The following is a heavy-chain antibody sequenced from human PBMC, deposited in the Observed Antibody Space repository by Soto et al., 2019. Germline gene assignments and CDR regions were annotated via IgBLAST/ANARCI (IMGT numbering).Heavy chain of an antibody. CDR2: ISSSGSTI. J-gene: IGHJ6*02. V-gene: IGHV3-11*01. D-gene: IGHD2-15*01. Sequence: TGGSLRLSCAASGFTFSDYYMSWIRQAPGKGLEWVSYISSSGSTIYYADSVKGRFTISRDNAKNSLYLQMNSLGAEDTAVYYCARDPPYCSGGSCYSYYYYGMDVWGQGTTVTVSS. CDR3: ARDPPYCSGGSCYSYYYYGMDV. CDR1: GFTFSDYY.